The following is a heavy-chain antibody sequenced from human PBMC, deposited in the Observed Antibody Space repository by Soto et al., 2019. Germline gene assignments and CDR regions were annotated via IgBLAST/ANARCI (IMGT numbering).Heavy chain of an antibody. J-gene: IGHJ5*02. D-gene: IGHD3-10*01. Sequence: ASAKVSCKASGYTFISYDIDWVRQATGQGLETMGWMNPNSGNTGYAQKFQGRVTMTRNTSISTAYMELSSRRSEDTAVYYCARNVVRETGWFDPWGQGTLVTVSS. CDR2: MNPNSGNT. V-gene: IGHV1-8*01. CDR3: ARNVVRETGWFDP. CDR1: GYTFISYD.